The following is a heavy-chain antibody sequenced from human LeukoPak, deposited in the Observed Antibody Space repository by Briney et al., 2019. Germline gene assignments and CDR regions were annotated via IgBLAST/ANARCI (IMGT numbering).Heavy chain of an antibody. CDR2: IYYSGST. J-gene: IGHJ4*02. CDR1: GGSISSSSYY. Sequence: PSETLSLTCTVSGGSISSSSYYWGWIRQPPGKGLEWIGSIYYSGSTYYNPSLKSRVTISVDTSKNQFSLKLSSVTAADTAVYYRARYSSGSYPNYLDNWGQGTLVTVSS. CDR3: ARYSSGSYPNYLDN. V-gene: IGHV4-39*07. D-gene: IGHD3-22*01.